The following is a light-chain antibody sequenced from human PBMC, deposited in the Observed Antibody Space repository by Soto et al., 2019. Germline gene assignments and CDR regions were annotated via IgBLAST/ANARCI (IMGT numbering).Light chain of an antibody. V-gene: IGLV2-8*01. CDR1: GSDVGDYNY. CDR2: EVS. CDR3: SSYTSDWGV. Sequence: QSVLTQPPSASGSPGQSVTISCTGTGSDVGDYNYVSWYQQHPGKAPKLMIYEVSKRPSGVPDRFSGSKSGNTASLTVSGLQAEDEANYYCSSYTSDWGVFGTGTKLTVL. J-gene: IGLJ1*01.